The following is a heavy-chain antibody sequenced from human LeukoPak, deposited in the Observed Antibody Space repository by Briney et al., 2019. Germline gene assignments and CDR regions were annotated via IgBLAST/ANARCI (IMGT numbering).Heavy chain of an antibody. Sequence: GGSLRLSCAASGFTVSSNYMGWVRQAPGKGLEWVSVIYSGGSTYYADSVKGRFTISRDNSKNTLYLQMNSLRAEDTAVYYCARVVHGAFDIWGQGTMVTVSS. CDR3: ARVVHGAFDI. CDR1: GFTVSSNY. V-gene: IGHV3-53*01. CDR2: IYSGGST. J-gene: IGHJ3*02.